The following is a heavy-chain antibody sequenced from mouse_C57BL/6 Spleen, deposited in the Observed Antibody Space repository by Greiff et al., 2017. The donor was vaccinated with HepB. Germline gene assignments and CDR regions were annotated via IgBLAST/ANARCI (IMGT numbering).Heavy chain of an antibody. Sequence: QVQLKESGAELARPGASVKLSCKASGYTFTSYGISWVKQRTGQGLEWIGEIYPRSGNTYYNEKFKGKATLTADKSSSTAYMELRSLTSEDSAVYFCARGDYYGSSYGWYFDVWGTGTTVTVSS. CDR3: ARGDYYGSSYGWYFDV. V-gene: IGHV1-81*01. D-gene: IGHD1-1*01. CDR2: IYPRSGNT. CDR1: GYTFTSYG. J-gene: IGHJ1*03.